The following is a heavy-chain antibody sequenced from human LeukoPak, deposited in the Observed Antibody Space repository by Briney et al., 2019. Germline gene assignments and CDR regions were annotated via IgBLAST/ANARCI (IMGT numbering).Heavy chain of an antibody. CDR3: ARVTVGGGWHFDY. Sequence: ASVKVSCKASGYTFTGYYMHWVRQAPGQGLEWMGWINPNSGGTNYAQKFQGRVTMTRDTSISTAYMELSRLRSDDTAVYYCARVTVGGGWHFDYWGQGTLVTVSS. D-gene: IGHD6-19*01. J-gene: IGHJ4*02. CDR1: GYTFTGYY. V-gene: IGHV1-2*02. CDR2: INPNSGGT.